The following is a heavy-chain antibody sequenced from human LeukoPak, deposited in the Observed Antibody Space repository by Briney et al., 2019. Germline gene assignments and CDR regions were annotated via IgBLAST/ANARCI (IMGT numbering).Heavy chain of an antibody. CDR3: AKGDSSSPYNWFDP. CDR2: ISWNSGSI. CDR1: GFTLDDYA. J-gene: IGHJ5*02. D-gene: IGHD6-6*01. Sequence: GRSLRLSCAASGFTLDDYAMHWVRQAPGKGLEWVSGISWNSGSIGYADSVKGRFTISRDNAKNSLYLQMNSLRAEDTALYYCAKGDSSSPYNWFDPWGQGTLVTVSS. V-gene: IGHV3-9*01.